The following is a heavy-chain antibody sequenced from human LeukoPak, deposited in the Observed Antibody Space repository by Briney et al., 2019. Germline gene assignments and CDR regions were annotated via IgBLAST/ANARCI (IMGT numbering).Heavy chain of an antibody. Sequence: PGGSLRLSCAASGFTFSSYAMHWVRQAPGEGLEWVAVISYDGSNKHYADSVKGRFTIPRDNSKNTLYLQMNSLRAEDTAVYYCAREDSTSAFDIWGQGTMVTVSS. CDR2: ISYDGSNK. D-gene: IGHD5-18*01. CDR3: AREDSTSAFDI. V-gene: IGHV3-30*04. CDR1: GFTFSSYA. J-gene: IGHJ3*02.